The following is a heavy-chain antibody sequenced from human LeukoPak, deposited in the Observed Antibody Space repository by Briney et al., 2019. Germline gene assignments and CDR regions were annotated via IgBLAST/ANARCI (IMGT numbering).Heavy chain of an antibody. V-gene: IGHV3-64*01. CDR3: ARDSSTVGYGDPDNYYYYYGMDV. Sequence: PGGSLRLSCAASGFTFSSYAMHWVRQAPGKGLEYVSAISSNGGSTYYANSMKGRFTISRDNSKNTLYLQMGSLRAEDMAVYYCARDSSTVGYGDPDNYYYYYGMDVWGQGTTVTVSS. CDR1: GFTFSSYA. J-gene: IGHJ6*02. CDR2: ISSNGGST. D-gene: IGHD4-17*01.